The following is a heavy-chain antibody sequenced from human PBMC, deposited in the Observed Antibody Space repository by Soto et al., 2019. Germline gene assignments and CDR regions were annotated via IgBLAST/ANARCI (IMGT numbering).Heavy chain of an antibody. CDR1: GDSMSNYY. Sequence: QVELQESGPGLVKPSETLSLSCSVSGDSMSNYYLTWIRQPPGKGLEWIGYVNYIGSTRYNPSLNSRVTISVDTSKTQFSLRMNSVTAADPAVYYCGRLHEGYSSTWIDSWGQGTLVTVSS. V-gene: IGHV4-59*08. CDR2: VNYIGST. D-gene: IGHD6-13*01. J-gene: IGHJ4*02. CDR3: GRLHEGYSSTWIDS.